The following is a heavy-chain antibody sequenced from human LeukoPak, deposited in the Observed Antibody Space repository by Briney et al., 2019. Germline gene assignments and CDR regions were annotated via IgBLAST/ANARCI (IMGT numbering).Heavy chain of an antibody. V-gene: IGHV3-23*01. CDR1: GFTFSSYA. Sequence: GGSLRLSCAASGFTFSSYAMSWVRQAPGGGLEWVSAIRDSGDSTYYADSVKGRFTISRDNSKNTLYLQMNSLRADDTAVYYCAINYGDYVGGFDYWGQGTLVTVSS. D-gene: IGHD4-17*01. J-gene: IGHJ4*02. CDR3: AINYGDYVGGFDY. CDR2: IRDSGDST.